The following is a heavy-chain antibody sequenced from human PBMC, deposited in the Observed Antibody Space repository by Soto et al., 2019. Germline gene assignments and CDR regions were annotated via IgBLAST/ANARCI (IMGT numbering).Heavy chain of an antibody. Sequence: GASVKVSCKASVYTFTGYYMHWVRQAPGQGLEWMGWINPNSGGTNYAQKFQGWVTMTRDTSISTAYMELSRLRSDDTAVYYCARDRRSSSSFFYDYWGQGTLVTVSS. CDR3: ARDRRSSSSFFYDY. J-gene: IGHJ4*02. CDR2: INPNSGGT. D-gene: IGHD6-6*01. CDR1: VYTFTGYY. V-gene: IGHV1-2*04.